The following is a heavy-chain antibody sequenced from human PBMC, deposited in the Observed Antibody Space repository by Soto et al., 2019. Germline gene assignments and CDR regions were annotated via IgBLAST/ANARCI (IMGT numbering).Heavy chain of an antibody. V-gene: IGHV4-39*01. D-gene: IGHD5-12*01. Sequence: SETLSLTCAVYGGSISSSSYYWGWSRQPPGKGLEWIGSIYYSGSTYYNPSLKSRVTISVDTSKNQFSLKLSSVTAADTAVYYCASPRRLRGYSGYRTFDYWGQGTLVTVSS. J-gene: IGHJ4*02. CDR3: ASPRRLRGYSGYRTFDY. CDR2: IYYSGST. CDR1: GGSISSSSYY.